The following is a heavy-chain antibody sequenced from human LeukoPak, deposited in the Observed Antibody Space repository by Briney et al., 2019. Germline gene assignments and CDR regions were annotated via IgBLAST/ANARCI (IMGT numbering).Heavy chain of an antibody. Sequence: GSLRLSCAASGFTFSSYGMHWVRQAPGKGLEWVAFIRYDGSNKYYADSVKGRFTISRDNSKNTLYLQMNSLRAEDTAVYYCAKEVAPADIVPNWGQGTLVTVSS. CDR3: AKEVAPADIVPN. J-gene: IGHJ4*02. CDR2: IRYDGSNK. D-gene: IGHD2-8*01. V-gene: IGHV3-30*02. CDR1: GFTFSSYG.